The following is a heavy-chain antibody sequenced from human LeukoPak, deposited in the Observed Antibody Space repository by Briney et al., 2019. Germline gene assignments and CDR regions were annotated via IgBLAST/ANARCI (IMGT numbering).Heavy chain of an antibody. CDR2: ISGQNGAT. CDR1: NYNFDNYG. CDR3: ARDWEGELTY. D-gene: IGHD1-26*01. Sequence: ASVKVSCKASNYNFDNYGITWVRQAPGQGLEYMGWISGQNGATKYVQRFQDRFTMTTDTSTSTAYMELRSLTSDDTAVYFCARDWEGELTYWGQGTLVTVSS. V-gene: IGHV1-18*01. J-gene: IGHJ4*02.